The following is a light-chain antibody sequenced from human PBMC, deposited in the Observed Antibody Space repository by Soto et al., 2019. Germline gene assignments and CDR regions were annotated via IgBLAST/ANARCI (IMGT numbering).Light chain of an antibody. Sequence: EIAWTQSPGTLPLSPGERATLSCRASQSVSSSTLAWYQQRPGQAPRLLIYGASSRATGIPDRFSGSGSGTAFTRTISRLEPEDFAVYYCHQYGRTFGQGTKVEIK. V-gene: IGKV3-20*01. CDR2: GAS. CDR3: HQYGRT. CDR1: QSVSSST. J-gene: IGKJ1*01.